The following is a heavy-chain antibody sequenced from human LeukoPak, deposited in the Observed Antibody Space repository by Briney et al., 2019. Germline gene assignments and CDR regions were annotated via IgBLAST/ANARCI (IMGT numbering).Heavy chain of an antibody. Sequence: KPSETLSLTCAVYGGSFSGYYWSWIRQPPGKGLEWIGEINHSGSTNYNPSLKSRVTISVDTSKNQFSLKLSSVTAADTAVYYCASSGYSSGWYWAFDIWGQGTMVAVSS. D-gene: IGHD6-19*01. CDR2: INHSGST. J-gene: IGHJ3*02. CDR3: ASSGYSSGWYWAFDI. CDR1: GGSFSGYY. V-gene: IGHV4-34*01.